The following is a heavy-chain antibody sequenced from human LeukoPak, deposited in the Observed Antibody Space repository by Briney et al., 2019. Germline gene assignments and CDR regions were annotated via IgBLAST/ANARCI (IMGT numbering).Heavy chain of an antibody. CDR2: MYSGGST. J-gene: IGHJ3*01. D-gene: IGHD2-15*01. V-gene: IGHV3-53*01. Sequence: GGSLRLSCTASGFTVRSKYMSWVRQSPRKGLEWVSIMYSGGSTDYADSVKGRFIISRDHSKNTLYLQMNSLRAEDTAVYYCARDRYCSGGSCSGDAFDLWGQGTMVAVSS. CDR1: GFTVRSKY. CDR3: ARDRYCSGGSCSGDAFDL.